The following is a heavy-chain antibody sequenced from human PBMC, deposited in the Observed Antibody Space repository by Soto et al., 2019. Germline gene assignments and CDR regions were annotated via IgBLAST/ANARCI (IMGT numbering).Heavy chain of an antibody. CDR3: ASHSYTFLDGYTVYYGMDV. D-gene: IGHD3-16*01. CDR1: GLPVAGSY. J-gene: IGHJ6*02. Sequence: LRLSCVASGLPVAGSYMAWVRQAPGKGLEWASVIYNDGTTYYSQSVEGRFTISRDTSKNTLYLQMDRLRSEDTAVYYCASHSYTFLDGYTVYYGMDVWGQGTTVTVSS. CDR2: IYNDGTT. V-gene: IGHV3-53*05.